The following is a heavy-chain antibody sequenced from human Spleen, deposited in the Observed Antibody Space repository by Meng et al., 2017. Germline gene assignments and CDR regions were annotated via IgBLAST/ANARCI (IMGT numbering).Heavy chain of an antibody. D-gene: IGHD3-3*01. V-gene: IGHV4-34*01. J-gene: IGHJ4*02. CDR1: GVSFSDYY. CDR3: ERFDFWSGYLTY. CDR2: INHSGST. Sequence: QVQLQQWGAGLLKPWETLSLTCVVSGVSFSDYYWSWIRQPPGKGLEWIGEINHSGSTNYNPSLESRATISVDTSKNQFSLKLPSVTAADTAMYYCERFDFWSGYLTYWGQGTLVTVSS.